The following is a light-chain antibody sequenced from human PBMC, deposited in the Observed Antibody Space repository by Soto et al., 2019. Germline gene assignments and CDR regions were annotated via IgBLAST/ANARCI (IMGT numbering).Light chain of an antibody. J-gene: IGKJ5*01. CDR1: QSISNY. CDR3: QQYNNWPIT. CDR2: AAS. V-gene: IGKV1-39*01. Sequence: DIQMTQSPATLSASVGDRVPITCRASQSISNYLNWYQQKPGKAPELLIYAASSLQSGVPSRFSGSGSGTDFTLSISSLQSEDFAVYYCQQYNNWPITFGQGTRLEIK.